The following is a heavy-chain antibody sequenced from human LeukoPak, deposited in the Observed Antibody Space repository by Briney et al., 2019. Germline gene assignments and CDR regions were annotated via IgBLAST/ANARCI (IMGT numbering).Heavy chain of an antibody. CDR2: ISGSGDNT. D-gene: IGHD3-22*01. V-gene: IGHV3-23*01. J-gene: IGHJ4*02. CDR3: AKGSYYDSSGSFYSDY. CDR1: GFTFSSYA. Sequence: GGSLRLSCAASGFTFSSYAMSWVRQAPGKGLEWISGISGSGDNTYYADSVKGRFTISRDNSKNTLYVQVNSLGTEDTAAYYCAKGSYYDSSGSFYSDYWGQGTLVTVSS.